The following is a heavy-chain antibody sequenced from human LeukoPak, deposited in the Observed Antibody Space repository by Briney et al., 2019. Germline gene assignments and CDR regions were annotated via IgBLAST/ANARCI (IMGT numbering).Heavy chain of an antibody. CDR1: GFTFSSYS. Sequence: GGSLRLSCSASGFTFSSYSMNWVRQAPGKGLEWVSSISSSSSYIYYADSVKGRFTISRDNAKNSLYLQMNSLRAEDTAVYYCAGDPARLVTNFDYWGQGTLVTVSS. J-gene: IGHJ4*02. V-gene: IGHV3-21*01. CDR2: ISSSSSYI. CDR3: AGDPARLVTNFDY. D-gene: IGHD2-21*02.